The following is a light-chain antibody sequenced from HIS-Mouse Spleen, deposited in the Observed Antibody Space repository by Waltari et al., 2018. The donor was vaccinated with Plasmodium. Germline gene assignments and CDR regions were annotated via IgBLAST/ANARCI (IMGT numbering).Light chain of an antibody. V-gene: IGLV2-8*01. CDR3: SSYAGSNNLV. CDR1: SRDVGGHNH. CDR2: EVS. J-gene: IGLJ2*01. Sequence: QSALTQPPSASGSPGQSVTISCTGTSRDVGGHNHVSWYQQHPGKAPKLMIYEVSKRPSGVPDRFSGSKSGNTASLTVSGLQAEDEADYYCSSYAGSNNLVFGGGTKLTVL.